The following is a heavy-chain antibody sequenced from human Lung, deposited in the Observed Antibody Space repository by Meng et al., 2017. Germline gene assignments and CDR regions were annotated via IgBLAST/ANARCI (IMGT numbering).Heavy chain of an antibody. CDR3: ARDDSGYADFDS. CDR2: VYHSGST. Sequence: QVQLQESGPGLVKPSGTLSLTCVVSGGSISSNNWWSWVRQTPGRGLEWIGEVYHSGSTNYNPSLKSRVIISVNNSKNQFSLKLASVTAADTAVYYCARDDSGYADFDSWGQGTLVTVSS. V-gene: IGHV4-4*02. CDR1: GGSISSNNW. J-gene: IGHJ4*02. D-gene: IGHD3-22*01.